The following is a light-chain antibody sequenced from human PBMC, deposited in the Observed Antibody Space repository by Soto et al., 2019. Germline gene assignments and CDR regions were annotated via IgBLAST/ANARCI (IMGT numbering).Light chain of an antibody. Sequence: QSALTQPASVSGSPGQSIAISCTGTSSDVGSSNLVSWYQQQPGKAPKLMIYEDNKRPSGVSDRFSGSKSGNTASLTISGLQAEDEADYYCCSCTTSDTLLFGGGTKVTVL. V-gene: IGLV2-23*01. J-gene: IGLJ2*01. CDR1: SSDVGSSNL. CDR2: EDN. CDR3: CSCTTSDTLL.